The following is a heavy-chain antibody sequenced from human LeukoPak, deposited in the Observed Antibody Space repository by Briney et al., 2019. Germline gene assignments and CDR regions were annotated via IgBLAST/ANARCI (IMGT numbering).Heavy chain of an antibody. V-gene: IGHV4-39*01. Sequence: SETLSLTCTVSGGSISSSSYYWGWIRQPPGKGLEWIGSIYYSGSTYYNPSLKSRVTISVDTSKNQFSLKLSSVTAADTAVYYCCEHRKPLLGYWGQGALGNV. J-gene: IGHJ4*01. CDR3: CEHRKPLLGY. CDR2: IYYSGST. CDR1: GGSISSSSYY. D-gene: IGHD1-14*01.